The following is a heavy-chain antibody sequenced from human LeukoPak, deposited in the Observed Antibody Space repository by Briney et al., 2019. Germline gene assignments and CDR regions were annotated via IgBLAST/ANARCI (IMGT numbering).Heavy chain of an antibody. J-gene: IGHJ6*02. CDR3: ARIVVPAAIDYYYYYGMDV. D-gene: IGHD2-2*01. CDR2: IYYSGST. CDR1: GGSISSGDYY. Sequence: SETLSLTCTVSGGSISSGDYYWSWIRQPPGKGLEWIGYIYYSGSTYYNPSLKSRVTISVDTSKNQFSLKLSSVTAADTAVYYCARIVVPAAIDYYYYYGMDVWDQGTTVTVSS. V-gene: IGHV4-30-4*01.